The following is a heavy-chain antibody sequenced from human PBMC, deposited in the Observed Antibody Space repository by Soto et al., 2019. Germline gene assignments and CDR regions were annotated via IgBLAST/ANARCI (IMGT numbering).Heavy chain of an antibody. CDR2: IIPIFGTA. CDR3: ARVGRFGEWGVDV. Sequence: QVQLVQSGAEVKKPGSSVKVSCKASGGTFSSYAXXXXXQAPGXXXXXTGGIIPIFGTANYAQKFQGRVTITADESTSTAYMELSSLRSEDTAVYYCARVGRFGEWGVDVWGQGTTVTVSS. D-gene: IGHD3-10*01. J-gene: IGHJ6*02. V-gene: IGHV1-69*01. CDR1: GGTFSSYA.